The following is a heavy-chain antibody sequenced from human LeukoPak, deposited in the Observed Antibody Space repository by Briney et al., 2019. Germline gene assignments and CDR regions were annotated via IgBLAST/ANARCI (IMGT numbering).Heavy chain of an antibody. V-gene: IGHV3-23*01. CDR1: EFSVGSNY. Sequence: GGSLRLSCAASEFSVGSNYMTWVRQAPGKGLEWVSSISGSGSGGSTYYADSVKGRFTISRDNSKNTLYLQMNSLRAEDTAVYYCAKVLRFLEWLFDYWGQGTLVTVSS. D-gene: IGHD3-3*01. CDR3: AKVLRFLEWLFDY. J-gene: IGHJ4*02. CDR2: ISGSGSGGST.